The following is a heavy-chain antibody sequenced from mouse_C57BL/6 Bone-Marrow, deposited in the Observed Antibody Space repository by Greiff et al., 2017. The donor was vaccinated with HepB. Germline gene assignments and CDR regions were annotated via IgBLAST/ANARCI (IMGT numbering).Heavy chain of an antibody. J-gene: IGHJ3*01. D-gene: IGHD2-12*01. CDR2: ISYDGSN. CDR1: GYSITSGYY. Sequence: DVKLQESGPGLVKPSQSLSLTCSVTGYSITSGYYWNWIRQFPGNKLEWMGYISYDGSNNYNPSLKNRISITRDTSKNQFFLKLNSVTTEDTATYYCAREGALYEAWFAYWGQGTLVTVSA. CDR3: AREGALYEAWFAY. V-gene: IGHV3-6*01.